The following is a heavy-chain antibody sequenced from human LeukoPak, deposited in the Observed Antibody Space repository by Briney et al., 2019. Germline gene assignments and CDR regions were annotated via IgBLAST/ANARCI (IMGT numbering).Heavy chain of an antibody. Sequence: SETLSLTCTVSGGSISSYYWSWIRQPAGKGLEWIGRIYTSGGTNYNPSLKSRVTMSVDTSKNQFSLKLSSVTAADTAVYYCARDTKFDILTGYYTPHFDYWGQGTLVTVSS. CDR2: IYTSGGT. D-gene: IGHD3-9*01. CDR3: ARDTKFDILTGYYTPHFDY. V-gene: IGHV4-4*07. J-gene: IGHJ4*02. CDR1: GGSISSYY.